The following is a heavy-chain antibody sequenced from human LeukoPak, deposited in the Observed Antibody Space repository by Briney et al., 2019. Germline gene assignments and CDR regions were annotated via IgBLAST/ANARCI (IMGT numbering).Heavy chain of an antibody. V-gene: IGHV4-4*07. CDR1: GGSISSYY. CDR2: IYSTGST. CDR3: ARSQWPPRFDY. Sequence: SETLSLTCTVSGGSISSYYWSWIRQPAGKGLEWIGHIYSTGSTNYNPSLNSRVTISVDTSKSQFSLKLSSVTAADTAVYYCARSQWPPRFDYWGQGILVPVSS. J-gene: IGHJ4*02. D-gene: IGHD6-19*01.